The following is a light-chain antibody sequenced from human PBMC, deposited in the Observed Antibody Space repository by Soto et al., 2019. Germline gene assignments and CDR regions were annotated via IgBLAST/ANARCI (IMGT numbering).Light chain of an antibody. CDR1: QSISSY. CDR3: QQSYSRPRV. V-gene: IGKV1-39*01. CDR2: AAS. J-gene: IGKJ1*01. Sequence: DIQMTPSPSSLSASVGDRVTITCRASQSISSYLNGYQQKPGKAPKLLIYAASSLQSGVPSRFSGSESGTDFTPTISSLQPEDFDTDYCQQSYSRPRVFGQGNKVEIK.